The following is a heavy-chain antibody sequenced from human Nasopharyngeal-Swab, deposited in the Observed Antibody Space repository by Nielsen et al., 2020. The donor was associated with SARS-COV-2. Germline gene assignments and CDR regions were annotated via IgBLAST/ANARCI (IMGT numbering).Heavy chain of an antibody. CDR1: RDSITSGPHY. D-gene: IGHD3-3*01. CDR2: LYSSGST. J-gene: IGHJ4*02. Sequence: SETLSLTCTLSRDSITSGPHYWNWIRQPAGKGLEWIGRLYSSGSTDYNPSLKSRVTISVDTSKNQFSLKLSSVTAADTAVYYCARILTIFGVVASYYFDYWGQGTLVTVSS. V-gene: IGHV4-61*10. CDR3: ARILTIFGVVASYYFDY.